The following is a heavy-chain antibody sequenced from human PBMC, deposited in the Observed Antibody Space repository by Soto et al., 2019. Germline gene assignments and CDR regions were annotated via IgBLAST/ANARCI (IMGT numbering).Heavy chain of an antibody. CDR1: GYTFTSYA. CDR2: INAGNGNT. J-gene: IGHJ5*02. Sequence: ASVKVSCKASGYTFTSYAMHWVRQAPGQRLEWMGWINAGNGNTKYSQKFQGRVTITRDTSASTAYMELSSLRSEDTAVYYCARVLSRGVVAAHHWGQGTLVTVSS. CDR3: ARVLSRGVVAAHH. V-gene: IGHV1-3*01. D-gene: IGHD2-15*01.